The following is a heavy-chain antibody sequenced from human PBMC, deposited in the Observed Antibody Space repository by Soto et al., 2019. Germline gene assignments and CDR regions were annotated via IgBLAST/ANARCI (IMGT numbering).Heavy chain of an antibody. V-gene: IGHV3-53*01. CDR3: ARDSGMIRGSYGVDV. D-gene: IGHD3-10*01. Sequence: PGGSLRLSCAASGFTVTINYMTWVRHAPGKGLEWVSVIYRSGATYYPDSVRGRFTASRDYSHNTLYLQMDSLRVEDTAVYYCARDSGMIRGSYGVDVWGPGTTVTVSS. CDR1: GFTVTINY. J-gene: IGHJ6*02. CDR2: IYRSGAT.